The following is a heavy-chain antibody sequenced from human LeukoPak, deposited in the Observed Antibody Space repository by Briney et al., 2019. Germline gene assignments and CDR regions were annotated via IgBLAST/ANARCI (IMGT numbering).Heavy chain of an antibody. Sequence: SETLSLTCTVSGGAISSHYWSWIRQPPGKGLEWIGYTYFSGNINYNPSLKSRVTISVDTSKTHFSLKLSSVTAADTAVYYCARYDSSGYSIEYWGQGTQVTVSS. V-gene: IGHV4-59*11. CDR3: ARYDSSGYSIEY. J-gene: IGHJ4*02. CDR1: GGAISSHY. CDR2: TYFSGNI. D-gene: IGHD3-22*01.